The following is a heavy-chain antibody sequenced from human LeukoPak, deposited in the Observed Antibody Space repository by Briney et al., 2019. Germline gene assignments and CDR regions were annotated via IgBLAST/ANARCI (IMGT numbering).Heavy chain of an antibody. CDR3: ARGGRAGLSGYCSGGSCYSSVI. D-gene: IGHD2-15*01. CDR2: IYYSGST. V-gene: IGHV4-59*01. J-gene: IGHJ3*02. CDR1: GGSISSYY. Sequence: SETLSLTCTVSGGSISSYYWSWIRQPPGKGLEWVGYIYYSGSTNYNPSLKSRVTISVDMSKNQFSLKPSSVTAADTAVYYCARGGRAGLSGYCSGGSCYSSVIWGQGTMVTVSS.